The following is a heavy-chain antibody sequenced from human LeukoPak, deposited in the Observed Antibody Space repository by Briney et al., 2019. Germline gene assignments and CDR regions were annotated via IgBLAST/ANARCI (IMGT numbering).Heavy chain of an antibody. CDR3: AGGDYVNY. V-gene: IGHV3-30*14. CDR2: ISYDGSNK. CDR1: GFTFSSYA. J-gene: IGHJ4*02. D-gene: IGHD4-17*01. Sequence: GRSLRLSCAASGFTFSSYAMHWVRQAPGKGLEWVAGISYDGSNKYYADSVKGRFTISRDNSKNTLYLQMNSLRAEDTAVYYCAGGDYVNYWGQGTLVTVSS.